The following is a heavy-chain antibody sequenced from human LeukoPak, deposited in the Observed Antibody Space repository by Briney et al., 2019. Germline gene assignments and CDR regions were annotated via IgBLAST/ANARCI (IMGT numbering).Heavy chain of an antibody. J-gene: IGHJ4*02. D-gene: IGHD1-26*01. CDR3: ARRGSGSFTN. V-gene: IGHV4-34*01. Sequence: PSETLSLTCAVYGGSFSGYYWSWIRQPPGKGLECIGEINHSGSTNYNPSLKSRVTISVDTSKTQFSLKLSSVTAADTAVYYCARRGSGSFTNWGQGTLVTVSS. CDR2: INHSGST. CDR1: GGSFSGYY.